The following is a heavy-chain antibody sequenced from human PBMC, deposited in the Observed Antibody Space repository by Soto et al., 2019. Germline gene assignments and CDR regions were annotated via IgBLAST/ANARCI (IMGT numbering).Heavy chain of an antibody. J-gene: IGHJ5*02. V-gene: IGHV4-31*03. CDR2: IYYSGST. D-gene: IGHD4-17*01. CDR1: GGSIRSGGYY. CDR3: SRGFGTTVTTAWFDP. Sequence: QVQLQESGPGLVKPSQTLSLTCTVSGGSIRSGGYYWSWIRQHPGKGLEWIGYIYYSGSTYYNPSLKSRVTISVDTSKNQFSLKLSSVTAADTAVYYCSRGFGTTVTTAWFDPWGQGTLVTVSS.